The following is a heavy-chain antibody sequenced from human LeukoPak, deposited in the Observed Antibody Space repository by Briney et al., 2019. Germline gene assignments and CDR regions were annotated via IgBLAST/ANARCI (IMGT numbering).Heavy chain of an antibody. CDR2: IYYSGST. V-gene: IGHV4-59*12. D-gene: IGHD3-22*01. Sequence: SETLSLTCTVSGGSISSYYWSWIRQPPGKGLEWIGYIYYSGSTNYNPSLKSRVTISVDTSKNQFSLKLSSATAADTAVYYCARERDTMIEYWGQGTLVTVSS. CDR3: ARERDTMIEY. J-gene: IGHJ4*02. CDR1: GGSISSYY.